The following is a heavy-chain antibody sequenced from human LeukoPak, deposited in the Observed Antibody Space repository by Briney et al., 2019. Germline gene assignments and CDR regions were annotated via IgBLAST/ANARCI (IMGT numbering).Heavy chain of an antibody. CDR3: GEGATRGLFDY. CDR2: IVVGSGNT. Sequence: SVKVSCKASGFTFTSSAVQWVRQARGQRLEWIGWIVVGSGNTNYAQKFQERVTITRDMSTSTAYMELSSLRSEDTAVYYCGEGATRGLFDYGGQGTLVTVSS. CDR1: GFTFTSSA. D-gene: IGHD1-1*01. J-gene: IGHJ4*02. V-gene: IGHV1-58*01.